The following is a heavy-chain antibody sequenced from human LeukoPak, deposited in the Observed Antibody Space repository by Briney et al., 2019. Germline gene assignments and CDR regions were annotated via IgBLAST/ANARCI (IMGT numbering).Heavy chain of an antibody. CDR3: ARDSSYLTGYRYDAFDI. J-gene: IGHJ3*02. Sequence: GGSLRLSCAASGFTFSSYSMNWVRQAPGKGLEWVSSVSSSSSYIYYADSVKGRFTISRDNAKNSLYLQMNSLRAEDTAVYYCARDSSYLTGYRYDAFDIWGRGTMVTVSS. CDR1: GFTFSSYS. D-gene: IGHD3-9*01. CDR2: VSSSSSYI. V-gene: IGHV3-21*01.